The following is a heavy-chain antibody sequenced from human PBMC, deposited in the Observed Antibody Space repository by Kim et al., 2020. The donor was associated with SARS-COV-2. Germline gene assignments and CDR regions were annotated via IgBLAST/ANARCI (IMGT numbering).Heavy chain of an antibody. CDR3: ARDSPLSTAAAGTFFY. CDR1: GYTFTSYG. Sequence: ASVKVSCKASGYTFTSYGISWVRLAPGQGLEWMGWISAYNGNTNYAQKLQGRVTMTTDTSTSTAYMELRSLRSDDTAVYYCARDSPLSTAAAGTFFYWGQGTLVTVSS. CDR2: ISAYNGNT. D-gene: IGHD6-13*01. J-gene: IGHJ4*02. V-gene: IGHV1-18*01.